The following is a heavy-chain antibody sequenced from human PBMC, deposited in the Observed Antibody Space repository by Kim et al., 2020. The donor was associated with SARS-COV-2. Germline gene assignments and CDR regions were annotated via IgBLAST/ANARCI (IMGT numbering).Heavy chain of an antibody. J-gene: IGHJ3*02. Sequence: GGSLRLSCAASGFTFSDYYMSWIRQAPGKGLEWVSYISSSSSCTNYADSVKGRFTISRDNAKNSLYLQMNSLRAEDTAVYYCARDLTGGWDEGNAFDIWGQGTMVTVSS. V-gene: IGHV3-11*06. CDR2: ISSSSSCT. CDR3: ARDLTGGWDEGNAFDI. CDR1: GFTFSDYY. D-gene: IGHD3-16*01.